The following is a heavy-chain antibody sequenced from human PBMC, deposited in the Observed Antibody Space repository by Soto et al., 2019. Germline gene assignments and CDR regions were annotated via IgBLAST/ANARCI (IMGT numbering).Heavy chain of an antibody. J-gene: IGHJ4*02. V-gene: IGHV1-18*01. Sequence: QVHLVQSGAEVKMPGASVKVSCKASGFTFTSYAFTWVRQAPGQGLEWMGWISAYNGNTNYARNLRGRVTMTTDSSTSTVYMELGSLTSDDTAVYFCARDFTGWPPDGVDSWGQGTLVTV. CDR1: GFTFTSYA. CDR3: ARDFTGWPPDGVDS. CDR2: ISAYNGNT. D-gene: IGHD3-16*01.